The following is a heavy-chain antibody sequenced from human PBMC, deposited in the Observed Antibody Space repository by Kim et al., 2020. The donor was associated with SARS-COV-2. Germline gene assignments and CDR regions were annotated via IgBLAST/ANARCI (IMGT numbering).Heavy chain of an antibody. CDR3: ARGVVVTKVSDP. CDR1: GGSFSGYY. V-gene: IGHV4-34*01. D-gene: IGHD3-22*01. CDR2: INHSGST. Sequence: SETLSLTCAVYGGSFSGYYWSWIRQPPGKGLEWIGEINHSGSTNYNPSLKSRVTISVDTSKNQFSLKLSSVTAADTAVYYCARGVVVTKVSDPWGQGTLV. J-gene: IGHJ5*02.